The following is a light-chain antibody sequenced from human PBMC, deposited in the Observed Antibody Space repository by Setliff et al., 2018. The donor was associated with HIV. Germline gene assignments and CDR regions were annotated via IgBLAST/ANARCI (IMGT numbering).Light chain of an antibody. CDR1: TSYVASNS. CDR2: DNN. V-gene: IGLV1-51*01. Sequence: QSVLTQPPSVSAAPGQKVTISCSASTSYVASNSVDWYQHLPGTSPKLLIYDNNKRPSGIPDRFSGSKSGPSATLGITGLQTGDEADYYCGTWDSSPTGGYVFGTGTKVTVL. CDR3: GTWDSSPTGGYV. J-gene: IGLJ1*01.